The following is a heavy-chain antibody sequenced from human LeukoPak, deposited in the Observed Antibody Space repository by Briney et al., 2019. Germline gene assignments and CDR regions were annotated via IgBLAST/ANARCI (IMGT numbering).Heavy chain of an antibody. J-gene: IGHJ4*02. Sequence: GGSLRLSCAASGFTFSGYAMSWVRQAPGKGLEWVSHIFSSDSTIGYADSVKGRFTVSRDNAKNSLYLQMNNLRDDDTAVYYCARDLNWAFDYWGQGTLVTVSS. CDR1: GFTFSGYA. CDR2: IFSSDSTI. V-gene: IGHV3-48*02. D-gene: IGHD1-1*01. CDR3: ARDLNWAFDY.